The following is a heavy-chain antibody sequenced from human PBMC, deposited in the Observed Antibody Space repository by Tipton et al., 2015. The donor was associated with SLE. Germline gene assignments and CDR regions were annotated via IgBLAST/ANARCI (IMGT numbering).Heavy chain of an antibody. Sequence: SLRLSCAASGFTFSSYAMGWVRQAPGKGLEWVSVTYSGGPTYYADSVKGRFTISRDNSKNTVYLQLSSPRAGDTATYYCVKDGPRYWNYDYYFDLWGRGTLVTVSS. J-gene: IGHJ2*01. CDR1: GFTFSSYA. V-gene: IGHV3-23*03. CDR3: VKDGPRYWNYDYYFDL. D-gene: IGHD1-7*01. CDR2: TYSGGPT.